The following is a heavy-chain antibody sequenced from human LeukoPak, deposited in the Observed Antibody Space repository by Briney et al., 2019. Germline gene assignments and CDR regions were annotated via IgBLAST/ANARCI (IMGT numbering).Heavy chain of an antibody. CDR2: INTNTGNP. J-gene: IGHJ3*02. CDR1: GYTFTSYA. CDR3: ARGRFYRYDSPLGI. V-gene: IGHV7-4-1*02. D-gene: IGHD3-22*01. Sequence: ASVKVSCKASGYTFTSYAMNWVRQAPGQGLEWMGWINTNTGNPTYAQGFTGRFVFSLDTSVSTAYLQVSSLKAEDTAVYYCARGRFYRYDSPLGIWGQGTMVTVSS.